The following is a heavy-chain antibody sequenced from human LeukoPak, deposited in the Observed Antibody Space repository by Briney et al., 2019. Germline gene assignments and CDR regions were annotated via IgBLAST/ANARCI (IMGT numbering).Heavy chain of an antibody. D-gene: IGHD3-22*01. CDR2: INPSGGST. J-gene: IGHJ4*02. V-gene: IGHV1-46*01. CDR1: GYTFTSYY. CDR3: ARGRYYYDSSGYYFDY. Sequence: ASVKVSCKASGYTFTSYYMHWVRQAPGQGLEWMGIINPSGGSTSYAQKFQGRVTMTRDMSTSTVYMELSSLRSEDTAVYYRARGRYYYDSSGYYFDYWGQGTLVTVSS.